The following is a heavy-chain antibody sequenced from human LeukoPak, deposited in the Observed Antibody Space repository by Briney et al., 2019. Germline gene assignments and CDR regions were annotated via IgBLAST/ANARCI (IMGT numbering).Heavy chain of an antibody. Sequence: GGSLRLSCAASGFTFSNAWMSWVRQAPGKGLEWVGRIKSKTDGGTTDYAAPVKGRFTISGDDSKNTLYLQMNSLKTEDTAVYYCTTDYYDYVWGSYRQYYFDYWGQGTLVTVSS. V-gene: IGHV3-15*01. CDR1: GFTFSNAW. J-gene: IGHJ4*02. D-gene: IGHD3-16*02. CDR3: TTDYYDYVWGSYRQYYFDY. CDR2: IKSKTDGGTT.